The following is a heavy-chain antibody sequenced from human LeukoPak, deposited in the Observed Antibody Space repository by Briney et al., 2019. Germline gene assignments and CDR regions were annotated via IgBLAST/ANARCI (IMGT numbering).Heavy chain of an antibody. J-gene: IGHJ4*02. CDR1: GYSISSGFY. Sequence: ASETLSLTCTVSGYSISSGFYWGWIRPPPGKGLECIGSIYHSGSTYYNPSLKRRVTISVDTSKNQFSLNLSSVTAADTAMYYCARAVGTSRNFFDYWGQGTLVTVSS. V-gene: IGHV4-38-2*02. D-gene: IGHD4-23*01. CDR3: ARAVGTSRNFFDY. CDR2: IYHSGST.